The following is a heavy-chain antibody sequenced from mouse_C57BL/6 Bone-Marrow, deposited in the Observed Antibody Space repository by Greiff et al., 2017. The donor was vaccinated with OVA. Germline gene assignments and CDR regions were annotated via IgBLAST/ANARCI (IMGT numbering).Heavy chain of an antibody. CDR1: GYTFTDYN. CDR3: ARGGRRYYAKED. V-gene: IGHV1-39*01. Sequence: VQLKQSGAELVRPGASVTLSCKASGYTFTDYNMNWVKQRTGQSLEWIGVINPNYGTTSYNQKFKGKATLTADQSSSTAYMQLNSLTSEDSAVYYCARGGRRYYAKEDWGKGTTVTV. CDR2: INPNYGTT. J-gene: IGHJ4*01.